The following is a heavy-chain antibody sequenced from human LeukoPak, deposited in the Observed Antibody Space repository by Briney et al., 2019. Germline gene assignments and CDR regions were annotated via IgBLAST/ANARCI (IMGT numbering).Heavy chain of an antibody. V-gene: IGHV3-7*01. CDR1: GFTFSSYW. CDR2: IKQDGSEK. Sequence: GGSLRLSCAASGFTFSSYWMSWVRQAPGKGLEWVANIKQDGSEKYYVDSVKGRFTISRDNAKNSLYLQMNSLRAEDTAVYYCARDPIRGVIRAHGTFDIWGQGTMVTVSS. CDR3: ARDPIRGVIRAHGTFDI. D-gene: IGHD3-10*01. J-gene: IGHJ3*02.